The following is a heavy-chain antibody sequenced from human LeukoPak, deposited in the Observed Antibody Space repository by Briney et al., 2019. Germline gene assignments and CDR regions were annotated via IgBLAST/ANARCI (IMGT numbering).Heavy chain of an antibody. CDR1: GFTFSSYG. Sequence: PGGSLRLSCAASGFTFSSYGMHWVRQAPGKGLEWVAFIRYDGSSKYYEDSVKGRFTISRDNSKNTLYLQMNSLRAEDTAVYYCAKGYCSGGSCPFDHWGQGTLVTVSS. D-gene: IGHD2-15*01. CDR3: AKGYCSGGSCPFDH. CDR2: IRYDGSSK. V-gene: IGHV3-30*02. J-gene: IGHJ4*02.